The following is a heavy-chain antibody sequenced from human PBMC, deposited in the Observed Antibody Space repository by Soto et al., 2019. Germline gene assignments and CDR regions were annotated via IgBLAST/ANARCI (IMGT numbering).Heavy chain of an antibody. V-gene: IGHV4-39*01. D-gene: IGHD3-3*02. CDR2: FHSSGNT. CDR1: VASIRSSGDY. Sequence: TLSLTCTVSVASIRSSGDYWAWIRQSPGKGLEWIGSFHSSGNTYYNPSLKSRVAIFVDTSKNQFSLKLRSVTAADTAMFYCARHVGGLGDLAYHYYYYGMDVWGQGTTVTVSS. J-gene: IGHJ6*02. CDR3: ARHVGGLGDLAYHYYYYGMDV.